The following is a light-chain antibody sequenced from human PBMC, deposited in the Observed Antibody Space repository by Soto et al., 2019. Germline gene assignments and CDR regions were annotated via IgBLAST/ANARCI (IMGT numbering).Light chain of an antibody. CDR1: QSVSSN. V-gene: IGKV3-15*01. J-gene: IGKJ1*01. CDR3: QQYNIAPSWT. Sequence: EVVMTQSPATLSVSPGDSASLSCRASQSVSSNLAWYVQKPGQAPRLLIYGSYTRATGIPARFSGSGSGTEFTLTISSLQSEDFAVYYCQQYNIAPSWTCGQGTKVDIK. CDR2: GSY.